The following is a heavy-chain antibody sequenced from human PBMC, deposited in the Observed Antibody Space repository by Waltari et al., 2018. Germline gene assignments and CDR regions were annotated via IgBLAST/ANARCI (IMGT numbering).Heavy chain of an antibody. CDR1: GFTFRTYS. Sequence: EVQLLESGGGLVQPGGSLRLSCAASGFTFRTYSMSWVRQVPGKGLEWVSSISGSGTGTYYADSVKGRFTISRDNSKNTLYLQMNSLRAEDTALYYCATFKGDYWGQGTLVTVSS. J-gene: IGHJ4*02. V-gene: IGHV3-23*01. CDR2: ISGSGTGT. D-gene: IGHD3-16*01. CDR3: ATFKGDY.